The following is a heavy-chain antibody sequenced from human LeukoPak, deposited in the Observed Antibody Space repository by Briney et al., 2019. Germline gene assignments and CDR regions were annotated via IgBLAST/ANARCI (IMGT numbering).Heavy chain of an antibody. CDR2: ITWNSRGI. CDR1: GFTFDDYA. D-gene: IGHD4-17*01. Sequence: GRSLRPSCAASGFTFDDYAIHWVRQAPGKGLEWVSGITWNSRGISYADSVKGRFTISRDNAKNSLYLQMNSLRAEDTALYYCARAPDRGDVTIKYFDNWGQGTLITVSS. CDR3: ARAPDRGDVTIKYFDN. V-gene: IGHV3-9*01. J-gene: IGHJ4*02.